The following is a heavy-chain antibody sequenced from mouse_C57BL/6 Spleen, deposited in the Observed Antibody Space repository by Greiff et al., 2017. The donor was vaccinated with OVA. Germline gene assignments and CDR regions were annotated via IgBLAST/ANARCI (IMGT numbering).Heavy chain of an antibody. CDR1: GYSITSGYY. J-gene: IGHJ1*03. D-gene: IGHD1-1*01. V-gene: IGHV3-6*01. CDR2: ISYDGSN. Sequence: EVKLQESGPGLVKPSQSLSLTCSVTGYSITSGYYWNWIRQFPGNKLEWMGYISYDGSNNYNPSLKNRISITRDTSKNQFFLKLNSVTTEDTATYYCARGGYGSSYVWYFDVWGTGTTVTVSS. CDR3: ARGGYGSSYVWYFDV.